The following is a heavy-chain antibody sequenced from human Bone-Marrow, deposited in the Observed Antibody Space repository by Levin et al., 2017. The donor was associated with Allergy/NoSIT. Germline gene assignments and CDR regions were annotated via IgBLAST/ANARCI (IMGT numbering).Heavy chain of an antibody. CDR2: IYSGGST. D-gene: IGHD2-15*01. Sequence: GGSLRLSCAASGFTVSSNYMSWVRQAPGKGLEWVSVIYSGGSTYYADSVKGRFTISRDNSKNTLYLQMNSLRAEDTAVYYCAREYCSGGSCRYFDYWGQGTLVTVSS. J-gene: IGHJ4*02. CDR1: GFTVSSNY. V-gene: IGHV3-53*01. CDR3: AREYCSGGSCRYFDY.